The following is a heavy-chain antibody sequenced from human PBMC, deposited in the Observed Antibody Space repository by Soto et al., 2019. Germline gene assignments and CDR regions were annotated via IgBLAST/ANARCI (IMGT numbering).Heavy chain of an antibody. J-gene: IGHJ4*02. Sequence: PGGSLRLSCAASGFTFSKYWMHWVRQAPGKGLVWVSRIDSDGSSTNYADSVEGRFTISRDNAKNTLYLQMNSLRAEDTAVYYCASVKVVEAATNFDSWGQGTLVTVSS. CDR1: GFTFSKYW. CDR2: IDSDGSST. V-gene: IGHV3-74*01. D-gene: IGHD2-15*01. CDR3: ASVKVVEAATNFDS.